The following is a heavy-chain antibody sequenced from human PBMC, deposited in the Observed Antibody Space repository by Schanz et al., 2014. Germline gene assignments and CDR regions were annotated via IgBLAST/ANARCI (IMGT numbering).Heavy chain of an antibody. CDR3: ASARCFTCPDYWFAP. CDR2: ISGSGGDT. V-gene: IGHV3-23*04. CDR1: GFTFSTYA. Sequence: DVQLVESGGGLVQPGGSLRLSCAASGFTFSTYAMNWVRQAPGKGLEWVSGISGSGGDTYYVDSVKGRFTVSRDNSENTLYLQMNSLRDEDTAVYYCASARCFTCPDYWFAPWGQGTLVTVSS. J-gene: IGHJ5*02. D-gene: IGHD3-16*01.